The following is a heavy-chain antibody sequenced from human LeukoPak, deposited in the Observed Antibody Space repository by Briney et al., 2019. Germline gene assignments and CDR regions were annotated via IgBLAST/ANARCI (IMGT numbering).Heavy chain of an antibody. CDR2: IIPILGIA. Sequence: GSSVKVSCKASGGTFSSYAITWVRQAPGQGLEWMGRIIPILGIANYAQKFQGRVTITADKSTSTAYMELSSLRSEDTAVYYCARLGETTVTTWVDYWGQGTLVTVSS. CDR1: GGTFSSYA. V-gene: IGHV1-69*04. D-gene: IGHD4-17*01. CDR3: ARLGETTVTTWVDY. J-gene: IGHJ4*02.